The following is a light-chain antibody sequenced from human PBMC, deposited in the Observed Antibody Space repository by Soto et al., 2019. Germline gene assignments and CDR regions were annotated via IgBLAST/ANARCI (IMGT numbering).Light chain of an antibody. CDR1: QSVSSN. Sequence: IVMTQSPVTLSVSPGERATLSCRASQSVSSNLAWYQQQPGQAPRLLVYGASTRATDIPARFSGSGSGTEFTLTISSLQSEDLAGYYCQQYNDRPFTFGPGTKVDF. CDR2: GAS. CDR3: QQYNDRPFT. V-gene: IGKV3-15*01. J-gene: IGKJ3*01.